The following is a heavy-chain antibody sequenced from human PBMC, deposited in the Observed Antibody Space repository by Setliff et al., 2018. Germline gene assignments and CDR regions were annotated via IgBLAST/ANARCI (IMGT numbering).Heavy chain of an antibody. CDR3: ASADVVVAP. CDR2: INAANGDT. Sequence: ASVKVSCKASGYTFTRYTLHWVRQAPGQRLEWMGWINAANGDTKYSQKFQGRVTITRDTSASTVYMELSSLRYEDTAVFYCASADVVVAPWGQGTLVTVSS. CDR1: GYTFTRYT. D-gene: IGHD2-21*01. J-gene: IGHJ4*02. V-gene: IGHV1-3*01.